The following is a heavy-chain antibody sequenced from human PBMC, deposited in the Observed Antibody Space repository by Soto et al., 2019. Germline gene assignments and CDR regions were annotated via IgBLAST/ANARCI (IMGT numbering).Heavy chain of an antibody. CDR1: GYTFTDYY. CDR3: SRDRGRHYYDAPSDAFDI. D-gene: IGHD3-22*01. V-gene: IGHV1-2*02. Sequence: SVKVSCKASGYTFTDYYIHCVRQAPGQGIGWMGWINPNSGATNYAQKFQGRVTMTRDTSISTAYMELSRLRSDDTAVYYCSRDRGRHYYDAPSDAFDIWGQGTMVTVSS. J-gene: IGHJ3*02. CDR2: INPNSGAT.